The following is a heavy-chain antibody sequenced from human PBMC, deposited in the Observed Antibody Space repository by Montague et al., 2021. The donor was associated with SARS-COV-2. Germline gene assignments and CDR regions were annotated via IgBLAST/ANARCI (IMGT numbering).Heavy chain of an antibody. CDR2: IYYSGST. CDR3: ARGFDY. CDR1: GGPISSYY. J-gene: IGHJ4*02. V-gene: IGHV4-59*01. Sequence: SETLSLTCTASGGPISSYYWSWIRQPPGKGLEWIGYIYYSGSTNYNPSLKSRVTISVDTSKNQFSLKLSSVTAADTAVYYCARGFDYWGQGTLVTVSS.